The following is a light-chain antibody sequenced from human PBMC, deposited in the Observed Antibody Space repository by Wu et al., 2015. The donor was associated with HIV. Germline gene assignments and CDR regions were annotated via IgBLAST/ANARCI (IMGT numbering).Light chain of an antibody. CDR3: QQYKTYYS. CDR1: QSISNW. CDR2: KAS. J-gene: IGKJ2*03. Sequence: DIQMTQSPSALSASVGDRVTITCRASQSISNWLAWYQQKPGKAPKLLIYKASSLEGGVPSRFSGSGSGADFTLTISSLQPDDFATYYCQQYKTYYSFGQGTKLEIK. V-gene: IGKV1-5*03.